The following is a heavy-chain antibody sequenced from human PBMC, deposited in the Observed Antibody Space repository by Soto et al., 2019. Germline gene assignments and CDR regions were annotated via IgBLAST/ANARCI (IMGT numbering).Heavy chain of an antibody. J-gene: IGHJ4*02. V-gene: IGHV1-3*01. CDR3: ARSIAVAAPDY. CDR1: GYTFTSYA. D-gene: IGHD6-19*01. CDR2: INAGNGNT. Sequence: ATVKASCKASGYTFTSYAMHWVRQAPGQRLEWMGWINAGNGNTKYSQKFQGRVTITRDTSASTAYMELSSLRSEDTAVYYCARSIAVAAPDYWGQGTLVTVSS.